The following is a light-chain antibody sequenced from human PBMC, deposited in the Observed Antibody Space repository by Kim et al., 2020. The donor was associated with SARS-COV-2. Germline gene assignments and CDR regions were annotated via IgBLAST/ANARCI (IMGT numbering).Light chain of an antibody. CDR1: QSVSSSY. Sequence: LSPGERATLSCRASQSVSSSYLAWYQQKPGQASRLLIYGASSRATGIPDRFSGSGSGTDFTLTISRLEPEDFAVYYCQQYGSSPVFGPGTKVDIK. V-gene: IGKV3-20*01. J-gene: IGKJ3*01. CDR3: QQYGSSPV. CDR2: GAS.